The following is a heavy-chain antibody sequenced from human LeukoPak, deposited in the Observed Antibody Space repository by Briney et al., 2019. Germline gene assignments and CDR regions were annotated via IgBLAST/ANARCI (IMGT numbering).Heavy chain of an antibody. CDR1: GGSFSGYY. Sequence: PSETLSLTCAVYGGSFSGYYWSWIRQPPGKGLEWIGEINHSGSTNYNPSLKSRVTISVDTSKDQFSLKLSSVTAADTAMYYCAKSDGYGLIDYLGQGTLVTVSS. CDR2: INHSGST. CDR3: AKSDGYGLIDY. J-gene: IGHJ4*02. D-gene: IGHD2-21*02. V-gene: IGHV4-34*01.